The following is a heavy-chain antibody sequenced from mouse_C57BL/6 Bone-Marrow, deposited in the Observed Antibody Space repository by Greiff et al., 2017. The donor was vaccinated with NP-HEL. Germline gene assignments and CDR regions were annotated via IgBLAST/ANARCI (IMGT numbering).Heavy chain of an antibody. CDR2: ISDGGSYT. Sequence: DVKLVESGGGLVKPGGSLKLSCAASGFTFSSYAMSWVRQTPEKRLEWVATISDGGSYTYYPDNVKGRFTISRDNAKNNLYLQMSHLKSEDTAMYYCARDTYYSNYYAMDYWGQGTSVTVSS. CDR3: ARDTYYSNYYAMDY. J-gene: IGHJ4*01. D-gene: IGHD2-5*01. CDR1: GFTFSSYA. V-gene: IGHV5-4*01.